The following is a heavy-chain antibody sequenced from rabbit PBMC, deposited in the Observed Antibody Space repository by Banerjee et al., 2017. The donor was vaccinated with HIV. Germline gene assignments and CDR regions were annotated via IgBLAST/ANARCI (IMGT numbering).Heavy chain of an antibody. V-gene: IGHV1S45*01. CDR1: GFDFSSDA. D-gene: IGHD4-1*01. Sequence: QEQLEESGGDLVKPEGSLTLTCKASGFDFSSDAMCWVRQAPGKGLEWIACIYIDSGRTYHASWAKGRFTISKTSSTTVTLQMTSLTAADTASYFCARDLAGVIGWNFNLWGPGTLVTVS. J-gene: IGHJ4*01. CDR3: ARDLAGVIGWNFNL. CDR2: IYIDSGRT.